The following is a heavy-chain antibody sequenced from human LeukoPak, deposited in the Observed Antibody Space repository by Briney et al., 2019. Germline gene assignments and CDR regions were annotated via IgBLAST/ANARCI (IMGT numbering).Heavy chain of an antibody. CDR2: ISGSGGST. J-gene: IGHJ4*02. Sequence: GASLRLSCAASGFTFSSYAMSWVRQAPGKGLEWVSAISGSGGSTYYADSVKGRFTISRDNSKNTLYLQMNSLRAEDTAVYYCAKHPYFGVVIRCFDYWGQGTLVTVSS. CDR3: AKHPYFGVVIRCFDY. CDR1: GFTFSSYA. V-gene: IGHV3-23*01. D-gene: IGHD3-3*01.